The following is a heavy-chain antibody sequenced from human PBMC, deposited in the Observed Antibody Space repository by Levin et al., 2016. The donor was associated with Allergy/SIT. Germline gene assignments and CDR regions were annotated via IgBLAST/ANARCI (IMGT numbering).Heavy chain of an antibody. J-gene: IGHJ4*02. V-gene: IGHV4-59*11. CDR1: GGSITSQY. CDR2: IHYTGNT. CDR3: ARVWADSLGWYHSDS. D-gene: IGHD3-22*01. Sequence: SETLSLTCTVSGGSITSQYWSWIRQPPGKGLEWIGYIHYTGNTNYNPSLKSRVTISVDTSKNQFFLKLTSVTAADTAVYYCARVWADSLGWYHSDSWGQGTLVTVSS.